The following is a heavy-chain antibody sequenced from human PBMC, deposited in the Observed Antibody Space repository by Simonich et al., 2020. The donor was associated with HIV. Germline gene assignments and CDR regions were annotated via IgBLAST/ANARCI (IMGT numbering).Heavy chain of an antibody. Sequence: EVQLVESGGGLVQPGGSLRLSCAASGFILNNYWIHWVRQAPGKGLVLFARINSDGSSTTYADSVKVRFSISRDNAKNTLYLQMNNLGVEDTALYYCAREGRGAIISTRPFDIWGQGTMVTVSS. CDR2: INSDGSST. CDR3: AREGRGAIISTRPFDI. V-gene: IGHV3-74*01. D-gene: IGHD1-26*01. J-gene: IGHJ3*02. CDR1: GFILNNYW.